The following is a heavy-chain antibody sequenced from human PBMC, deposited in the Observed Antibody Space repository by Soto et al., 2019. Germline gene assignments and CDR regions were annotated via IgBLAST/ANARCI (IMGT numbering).Heavy chain of an antibody. CDR3: VSRYGLGSPNWFDP. Sequence: SETLSLTCTVSGGSISSSDNYWGWIRQPPGKGLEWIGSIYYSGKTLYNPSLQSRVTISVDTSKNQFTLNLRSLTAADTAVYYCVSRYGLGSPNWFDPWGHGTLVTVSS. V-gene: IGHV4-39*01. CDR1: GGSISSSDNY. CDR2: IYYSGKT. J-gene: IGHJ5*02. D-gene: IGHD3-10*01.